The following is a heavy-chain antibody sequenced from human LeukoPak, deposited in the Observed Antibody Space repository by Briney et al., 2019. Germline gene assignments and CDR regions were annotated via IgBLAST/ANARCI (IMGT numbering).Heavy chain of an antibody. Sequence: GGSLRLSCAASGFTFSDYYMSWIRQAPGKGLEWVSYISSSGSTIYYADSVKGRFTISRDNSKNTLYLQMNSLRAEDTAVYFCAKDPNGDYIGTFDIWGQGTMVTVSS. CDR2: ISSSGSTI. V-gene: IGHV3-11*01. CDR1: GFTFSDYY. J-gene: IGHJ3*02. D-gene: IGHD4-17*01. CDR3: AKDPNGDYIGTFDI.